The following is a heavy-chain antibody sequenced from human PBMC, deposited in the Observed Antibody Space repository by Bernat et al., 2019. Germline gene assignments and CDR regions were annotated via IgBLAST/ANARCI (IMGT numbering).Heavy chain of an antibody. D-gene: IGHD5-18*01. CDR2: INPILSIT. CDR3: ATAPGYSYGYGWDY. V-gene: IGHV1-69*04. Sequence: QVQLVQSGAEVKKPGSSVKVSCKASGGTFSSYAISWVRQAPGQGLEWLGRINPILSITNYAQKFQGRVTMTEDTSTDTAYMELSSLRSEDTAVYYCATAPGYSYGYGWDYWGQGTLVTVSS. CDR1: GGTFSSYA. J-gene: IGHJ4*02.